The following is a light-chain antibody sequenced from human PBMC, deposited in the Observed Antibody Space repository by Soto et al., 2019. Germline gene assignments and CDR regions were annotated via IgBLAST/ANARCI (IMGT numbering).Light chain of an antibody. J-gene: IGKJ5*01. V-gene: IGKV3-20*01. CDR3: QKYGTSPIT. CDR1: QSVSSTY. Sequence: EIVLTQSPGTLSLSPGDRATLSCSASQSVSSTYLAWCQQKPGQAPRLLIYGASSRATGIPDRFSGSGSGTDFTLTISRLEPEEFAVYYCQKYGTSPITFGKGTRLEI. CDR2: GAS.